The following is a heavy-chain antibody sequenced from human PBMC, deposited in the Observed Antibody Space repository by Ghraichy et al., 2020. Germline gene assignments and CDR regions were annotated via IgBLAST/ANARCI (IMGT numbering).Heavy chain of an antibody. Sequence: SETLSLTCTVSGGSISSSSYYWGWIRQPPGKGLEWIGSMYYSGSTYYNPSLKSRVTISVDTSKNQFSLKLSSVTAADTAVYYCARPLPFDGSGSYRSWFDPWGQGTLVTVSS. CDR2: MYYSGST. V-gene: IGHV4-39*01. J-gene: IGHJ5*02. D-gene: IGHD3-10*01. CDR1: GGSISSSSYY. CDR3: ARPLPFDGSGSYRSWFDP.